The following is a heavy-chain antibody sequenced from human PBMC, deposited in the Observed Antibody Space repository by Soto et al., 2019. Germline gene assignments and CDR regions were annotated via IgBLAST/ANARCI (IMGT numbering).Heavy chain of an antibody. V-gene: IGHV3-7*04. CDR2: INPDGSQK. Sequence: GGSLRLSCAGSGFAFSSYWMSWVRQAPGNGLEWVANINPDGSQKWYVDSVKGRFTVSRDNAKNSLYLQMNSLRVDDTAVYYYARGDYYGTSGPFSDVFDIWGHGTMVTVSS. D-gene: IGHD3-22*01. J-gene: IGHJ3*02. CDR1: GFAFSSYW. CDR3: ARGDYYGTSGPFSDVFDI.